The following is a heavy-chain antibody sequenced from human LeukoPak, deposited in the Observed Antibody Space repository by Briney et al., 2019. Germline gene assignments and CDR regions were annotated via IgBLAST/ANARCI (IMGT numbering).Heavy chain of an antibody. Sequence: SETLSLTCTVSGGSISSGGYYWSWIRQHPGKGLEWIGYIYYSGSTYYNPSLKSRVTISVDTSKNQFSLKLSSVTAADTAVYYCARGEYNSSSFDYWGQEPWSPSPQ. V-gene: IGHV4-31*03. J-gene: IGHJ4*01. CDR1: GGSISSGGYY. D-gene: IGHD6-6*01. CDR3: ARGEYNSSSFDY. CDR2: IYYSGST.